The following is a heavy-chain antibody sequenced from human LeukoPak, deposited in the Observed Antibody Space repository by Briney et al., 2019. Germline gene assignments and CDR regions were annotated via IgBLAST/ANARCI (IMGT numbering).Heavy chain of an antibody. CDR3: ARFTRGGWVGATFDY. CDR1: GYSFATYW. J-gene: IGHJ4*02. CDR2: IDPIDSYT. V-gene: IGHV5-10-1*01. Sequence: GESLRISRKGSGYSFATYWIGWVRQMPGKGLEWMGRIDPIDSYTNYSPSFQGHVTISANKSISTAYLQWSSLKASDTAMYYCARFTRGGWVGATFDYWGQGTLVTVSS. D-gene: IGHD1-26*01.